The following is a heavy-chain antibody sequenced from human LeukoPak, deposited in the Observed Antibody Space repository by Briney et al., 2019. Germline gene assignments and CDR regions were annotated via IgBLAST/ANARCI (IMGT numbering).Heavy chain of an antibody. V-gene: IGHV3-23*01. J-gene: IGHJ6*03. D-gene: IGHD6-19*01. Sequence: GGSLRLSCAASGFAFSSFAMGWVRQSPGKGLEWLSTINGGGNTTFYSDSVKGRFTISRDNSKNTLYLHMDSLRPDDTAIYYCTEELHVAVAVADYYYFYMDVWGRGTAVTVSS. CDR2: INGGGNTT. CDR1: GFAFSSFA. CDR3: TEELHVAVAVADYYYFYMDV.